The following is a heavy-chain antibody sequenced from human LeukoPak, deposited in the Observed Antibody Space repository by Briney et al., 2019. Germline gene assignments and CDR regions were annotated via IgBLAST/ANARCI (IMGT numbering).Heavy chain of an antibody. J-gene: IGHJ4*02. D-gene: IGHD3-22*01. Sequence: SETLSLACAVYGGSFSGYYWSWIRQPPGKGLEWIGEINHSGSTNYNPSLKSRVTISVDTSKNQFSLKLSSVTAADTAVYYCARVGYDSSGNPPLFDYWGQGTLVTVSS. CDR2: INHSGST. CDR1: GGSFSGYY. V-gene: IGHV4-34*01. CDR3: ARVGYDSSGNPPLFDY.